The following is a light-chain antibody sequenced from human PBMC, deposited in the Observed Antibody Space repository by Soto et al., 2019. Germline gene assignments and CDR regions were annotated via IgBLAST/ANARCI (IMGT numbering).Light chain of an antibody. V-gene: IGKV1-12*01. CDR2: SAS. Sequence: DIQVTQSPSSLSASVGDRVTITCRASQPISSWLAWYQQKPGQPPNLLIYSASTLRSGVPSRFSGSESGTLFTLTITNLQPEDFATYYCQQASSFPLTFGGGTKVDIK. J-gene: IGKJ4*01. CDR3: QQASSFPLT. CDR1: QPISSW.